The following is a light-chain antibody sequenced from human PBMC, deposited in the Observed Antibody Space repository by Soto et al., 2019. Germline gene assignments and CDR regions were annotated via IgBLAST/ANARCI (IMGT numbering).Light chain of an antibody. CDR2: DAS. V-gene: IGKV1-5*01. J-gene: IGKJ1*01. Sequence: DVQMTQSPSTLSASVGDRVTITCRASQSISSWLAWYQQKPGKAPKLLIYDASSLEGGVPSKFSGSGSGTEFTLTISNLQPDDFGTYYCQQYSSYWTFGQGTKVDIK. CDR3: QQYSSYWT. CDR1: QSISSW.